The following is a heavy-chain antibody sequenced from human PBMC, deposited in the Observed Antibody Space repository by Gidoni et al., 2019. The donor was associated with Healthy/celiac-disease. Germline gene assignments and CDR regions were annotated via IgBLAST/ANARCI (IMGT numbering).Heavy chain of an antibody. CDR1: GYTFTSYD. CDR2: MNPTSGNT. Sequence: QVQLVQSGAEVKKPGAAVKVSCKASGYTFTSYDINWVRQDTGQGLEWRGGMNPTSGNTGYAQKFQGRVTITRNTSISTAYMELRSLRSEVTAVYYCSGGSSGYYGYWGQGTLVTVSS. J-gene: IGHJ4*02. CDR3: SGGSSGYYGY. V-gene: IGHV1-8*01. D-gene: IGHD3-22*01.